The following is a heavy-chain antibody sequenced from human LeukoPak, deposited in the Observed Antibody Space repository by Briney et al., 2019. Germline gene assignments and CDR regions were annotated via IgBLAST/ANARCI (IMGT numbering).Heavy chain of an antibody. V-gene: IGHV4-4*02. J-gene: IGHJ6*02. CDR1: GGSISSSNW. CDR3: ARGGTGWDDAYSYYYYGMDV. CDR2: IYHSGST. Sequence: NPSETLSLTCAVSGGSISSSNWWSWVRQPPGKGLEWLGEIYHSGSTNYNPSLKSRVTMSVDKSKNQFSLKLNSVTAADTAMYYCARGGTGWDDAYSYYYYGMDVWGQGTTVTVSS. D-gene: IGHD3/OR15-3a*01.